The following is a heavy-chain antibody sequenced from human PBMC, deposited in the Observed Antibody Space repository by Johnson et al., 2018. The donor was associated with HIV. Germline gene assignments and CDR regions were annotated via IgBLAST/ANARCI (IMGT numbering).Heavy chain of an antibody. V-gene: IGHV3-30*02. CDR3: ASSAHDAFDI. Sequence: QVQLVESGGGVVQPGGSLRLSCAASGFTFSSYGMHWVRQTPGKGLEWVTFIRYDGSNKYYADSVKGRFTISRDNSKNTLYLQMNSLRAEDTAVYYCASSAHDAFDIWGQGTMVTVSS. CDR1: GFTFSSYG. CDR2: IRYDGSNK. J-gene: IGHJ3*02. D-gene: IGHD2-2*01.